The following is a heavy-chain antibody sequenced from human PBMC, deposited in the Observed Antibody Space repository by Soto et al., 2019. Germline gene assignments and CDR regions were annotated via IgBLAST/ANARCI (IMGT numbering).Heavy chain of an antibody. CDR2: IHHTGST. CDR3: ATEPSNDAFDI. V-gene: IGHV4-4*02. J-gene: IGHJ3*02. Sequence: PSETLSLTCAVSGYSISSGYYWWSWVRQPPGKGLEWIGEIHHTGSTNYNPSLKSRVTISVDKSRNQFSLNLSSVTAADTAVYYCATEPSNDAFDIWGQGTMVTVSS. CDR1: GYSISSGYYW.